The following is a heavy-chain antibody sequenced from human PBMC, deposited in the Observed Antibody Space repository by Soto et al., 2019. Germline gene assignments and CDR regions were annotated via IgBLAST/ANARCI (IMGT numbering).Heavy chain of an antibody. CDR3: AKVPSKGPGNRDYFYY. J-gene: IGHJ4*02. V-gene: IGHV3-23*01. Sequence: EVQLLETGGGLVQPGGSLRLSCAASEFTFSNFAMGWVRQAPGKGLEWVSGISGSGGSTYYADSVKGRFTISRDNSKNTLYLQMNSLRAEDTALYYCAKVPSKGPGNRDYFYYWGQGTLVTVSS. CDR1: EFTFSNFA. CDR2: ISGSGGST. D-gene: IGHD3-9*01.